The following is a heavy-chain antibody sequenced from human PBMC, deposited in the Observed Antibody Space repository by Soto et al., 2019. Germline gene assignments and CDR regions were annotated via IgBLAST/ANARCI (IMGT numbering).Heavy chain of an antibody. Sequence: PGGSLRLSCISSGFTFRTYTMNWVRQAPGKGLEWVSGIRGFSPYTFYAESVKGRFTISRDNAKNSLYLQMNSLRAEDTAVYYCARDRGYDAHDYYNHAMDVWGQGTTVTVSS. J-gene: IGHJ6*02. CDR3: ARDRGYDAHDYYNHAMDV. CDR1: GFTFRTYT. V-gene: IGHV3-21*01. D-gene: IGHD3-10*01. CDR2: IRGFSPYT.